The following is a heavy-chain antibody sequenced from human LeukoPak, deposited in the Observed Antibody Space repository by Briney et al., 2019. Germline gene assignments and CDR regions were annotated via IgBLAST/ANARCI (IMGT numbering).Heavy chain of an antibody. D-gene: IGHD1-26*01. V-gene: IGHV4-34*01. Sequence: SETLSLTCAVYGGSFSGYYWSWIRQPPGKGLEWIGEINHSGSTNYNPSLKSRVTISVDTSKNQFSLKLSSVTAADTAVYYCARAGWEHGADYWGQGTLVTVSS. CDR1: GGSFSGYY. CDR2: INHSGST. J-gene: IGHJ4*02. CDR3: ARAGWEHGADY.